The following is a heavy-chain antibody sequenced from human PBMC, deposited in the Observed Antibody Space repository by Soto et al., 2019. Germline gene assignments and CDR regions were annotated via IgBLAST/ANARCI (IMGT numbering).Heavy chain of an antibody. D-gene: IGHD4-17*01. CDR3: GRGVNTATTGSDY. Sequence: EVQLLESGGGLVQPGGALRLSCAASGFTFSSYAMNWVRQAPGKGLEWVSAISGNGGSTYYADSVKGRFIISRDSSKNTLYLQMNSLTAEDTAIYYCGRGVNTATTGSDYWGQGTLVPVSS. CDR2: ISGNGGST. V-gene: IGHV3-23*01. J-gene: IGHJ4*02. CDR1: GFTFSSYA.